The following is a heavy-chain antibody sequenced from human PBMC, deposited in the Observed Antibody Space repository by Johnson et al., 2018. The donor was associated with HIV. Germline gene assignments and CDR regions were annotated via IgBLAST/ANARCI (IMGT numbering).Heavy chain of an antibody. V-gene: IGHV3-48*04. CDR1: GFTFSSYG. J-gene: IGHJ3*01. D-gene: IGHD2-15*01. CDR3: ARDQGVRRVVVFDDAFDV. CDR2: ISGSSSAI. Sequence: EVQLVESGGGVVQPGGSLRLSCAASGFTFSSYGMHWVRQAPGKGLEWVSSISGSSSAIYYADSVKGRFTISRDNARTSLYLQMNSLRAEDTAVYYCARDQGVRRVVVFDDAFDVWGQGTMVTVSS.